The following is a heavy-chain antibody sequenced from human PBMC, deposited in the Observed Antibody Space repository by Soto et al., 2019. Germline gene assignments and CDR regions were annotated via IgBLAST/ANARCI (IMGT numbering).Heavy chain of an antibody. Sequence: QVQLVQSGGDVKKPGASVKVSCKASGYTFTSYGITWVRQAPGQGLEWMGWISGYNGNTNYAQKSQXXXTXXTDTSTSTAYMELRSLRSDDTALYYCARDADYGGNFWFFDLWGRGTLVTVSS. D-gene: IGHD4-17*01. CDR1: GYTFTSYG. V-gene: IGHV1-18*01. CDR3: ARDADYGGNFWFFDL. J-gene: IGHJ2*01. CDR2: ISGYNGNT.